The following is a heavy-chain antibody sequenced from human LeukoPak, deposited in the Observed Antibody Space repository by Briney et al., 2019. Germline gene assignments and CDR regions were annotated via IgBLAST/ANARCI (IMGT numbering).Heavy chain of an antibody. D-gene: IGHD1-26*01. CDR3: ARHVGYYYYMDV. Sequence: PSETLSLTCTVSGGSISSTSYYWGWIRQPPGKGLEWIGNIYYSGSTYYNPSLKSRVNMSVDTSKNQFSLKLSSVTAADTAVYYCARHVGYYYYMDVWGKGTTVTVSS. V-gene: IGHV4-39*01. CDR1: GGSISSTSYY. CDR2: IYYSGST. J-gene: IGHJ6*03.